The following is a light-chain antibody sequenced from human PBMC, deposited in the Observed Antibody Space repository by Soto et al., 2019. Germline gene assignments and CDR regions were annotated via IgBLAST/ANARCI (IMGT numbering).Light chain of an antibody. Sequence: EIVLTQSPATLSVSLGERATLSCRASQRASSNLAWYQQKPGQAPRLLIYDASTMDTDIPARFSGTGSGTEFTLTISSLQSEDFAVYYCQQYNNWPPWTFGQGTKVDIK. V-gene: IGKV3-15*01. CDR2: DAS. CDR1: QRASSN. J-gene: IGKJ1*01. CDR3: QQYNNWPPWT.